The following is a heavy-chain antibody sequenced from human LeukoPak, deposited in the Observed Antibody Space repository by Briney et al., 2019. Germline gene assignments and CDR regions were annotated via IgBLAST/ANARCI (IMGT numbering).Heavy chain of an antibody. V-gene: IGHV3-23*01. CDR2: IYENGGTT. J-gene: IGHJ4*02. Sequence: PGGSLRLSCVGSGFTFRSHAMSWVRQAPEKGLEFVSGIYENGGTTYYADSVKGRFSISRDNSKNTLYLQMDSLRGEDTAVYYCARYSGSYYYPPAWDLWGQGTLVTVSS. CDR1: GFTFRSHA. D-gene: IGHD1-26*01. CDR3: ARYSGSYYYPPAWDL.